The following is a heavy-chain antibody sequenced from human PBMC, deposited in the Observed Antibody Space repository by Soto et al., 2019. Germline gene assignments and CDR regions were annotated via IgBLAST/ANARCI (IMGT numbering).Heavy chain of an antibody. CDR3: ARSTTLTTNYFYYGMDV. V-gene: IGHV3-30-3*01. Sequence: PAGSLRLSCAASGFTFTSYTMHWVRQAPGKGLDWVAVISYDGSNKYNADSVKGRFTISRDNSKNTLYLQMNSLRTEDTVMYYCARSTTLTTNYFYYGMDVWGQGTSVTVSS. D-gene: IGHD4-4*01. CDR2: ISYDGSNK. J-gene: IGHJ6*02. CDR1: GFTFTSYT.